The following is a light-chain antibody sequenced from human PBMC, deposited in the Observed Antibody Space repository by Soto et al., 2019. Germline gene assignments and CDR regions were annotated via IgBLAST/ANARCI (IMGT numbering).Light chain of an antibody. Sequence: DIQMTQAPFSVSASVGDRVTITCRASQGISTSLAWYQQKPGKAPNLLIYAASSLQSGVPSRFSGTGSETDFTLTISSLQPEDFANYYCQQDKNFPWTFGQGTKVEVK. CDR2: AAS. CDR1: QGISTS. CDR3: QQDKNFPWT. J-gene: IGKJ1*01. V-gene: IGKV1-12*01.